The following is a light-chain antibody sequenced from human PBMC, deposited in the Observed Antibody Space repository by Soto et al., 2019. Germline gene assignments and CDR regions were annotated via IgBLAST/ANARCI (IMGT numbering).Light chain of an antibody. J-gene: IGKJ5*01. Sequence: IQLTQSPSSLSASVGDSVTITCRASQDIDKNLNWYQHRPGDAPKLLIYVASYLETGVPARFSGSGSGTDFSFTITSLQPEDSATYYCQKHDSRPTWTFGQGTRLEI. V-gene: IGKV1-33*01. CDR2: VAS. CDR3: QKHDSRPTWT. CDR1: QDIDKN.